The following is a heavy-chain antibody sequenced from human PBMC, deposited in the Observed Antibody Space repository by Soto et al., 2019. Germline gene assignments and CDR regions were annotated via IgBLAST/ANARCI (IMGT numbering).Heavy chain of an antibody. Sequence: PSETLSLTCTVSGGSISSGGYYWSWIRQHPGKGLEWIGYIYYSGNTYYNPSLKSRVTISEDTSKNHLSLKLTSVTAADTAVYYCVQMLRGVIGWFDPWGQGTLVTVSS. CDR3: VQMLRGVIGWFDP. V-gene: IGHV4-31*03. D-gene: IGHD3-10*01. CDR2: IYYSGNT. J-gene: IGHJ5*02. CDR1: GGSISSGGYY.